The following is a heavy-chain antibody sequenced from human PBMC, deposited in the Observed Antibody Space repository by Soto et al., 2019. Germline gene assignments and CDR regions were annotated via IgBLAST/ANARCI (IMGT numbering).Heavy chain of an antibody. Sequence: QVPLVQSGAEVKKPGASVKVSCTASGYSFTSYGISWVRQAPGQGLEWMGWISGYKAKTKYAQKFQGRVTMTTDTSTSTAYMDLRSRSSDDTAVYYCARGTTVTTTPTYYYMDVWGKGTTVTVSS. CDR3: ARGTTVTTTPTYYYMDV. D-gene: IGHD4-4*01. V-gene: IGHV1-18*01. CDR2: ISGYKAKT. J-gene: IGHJ6*03. CDR1: GYSFTSYG.